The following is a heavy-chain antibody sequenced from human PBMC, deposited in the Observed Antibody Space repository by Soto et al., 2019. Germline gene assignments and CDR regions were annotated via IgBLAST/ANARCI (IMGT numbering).Heavy chain of an antibody. CDR3: ASGGEDSSGYHVFYFDY. V-gene: IGHV1-46*01. Sequence: VASVKVSCKASGYTFTSYYMHWVRQAPGQGLEWMGIINPSGGSTSYAQKFQGRVTMTRDTSTSTVYMELSSLRPEDTAVYYCASGGEDSSGYHVFYFDYWGQGTLVTVSS. D-gene: IGHD3-22*01. CDR2: INPSGGST. J-gene: IGHJ4*02. CDR1: GYTFTSYY.